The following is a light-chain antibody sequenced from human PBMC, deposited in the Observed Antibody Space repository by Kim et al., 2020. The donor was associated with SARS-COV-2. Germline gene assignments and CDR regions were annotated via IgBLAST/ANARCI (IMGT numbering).Light chain of an antibody. Sequence: VSQGQPASITCSGDKLGDKYACWYQQKPGQSPVLVIYQDSKRPSGIPERFSGSNSGNTATLTISGTQAMDEADYYCQAWDSSTVVFGGGTQLTVL. J-gene: IGLJ2*01. CDR2: QDS. CDR1: KLGDKY. CDR3: QAWDSSTVV. V-gene: IGLV3-1*01.